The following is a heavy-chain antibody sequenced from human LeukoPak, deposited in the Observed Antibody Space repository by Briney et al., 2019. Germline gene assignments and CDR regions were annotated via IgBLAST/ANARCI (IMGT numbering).Heavy chain of an antibody. D-gene: IGHD2-2*01. CDR1: RFTFRSYW. CDR3: ARDIAHCSSTSCSAGGAFDI. CDR2: IKQDGSEK. Sequence: GGSLRLSCAASRFTFRSYWMSWVRQAPGKGLEWVANIKQDGSEKFYVDSVKGRFTISRDNAKNSLYLQMNSLRAEDTAVYYCARDIAHCSSTSCSAGGAFDIWGQGTMVTVSS. J-gene: IGHJ3*02. V-gene: IGHV3-7*01.